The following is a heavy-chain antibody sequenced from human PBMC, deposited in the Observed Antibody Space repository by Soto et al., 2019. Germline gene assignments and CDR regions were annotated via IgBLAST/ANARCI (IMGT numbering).Heavy chain of an antibody. CDR2: LITLFETP. CDR1: GGTFSSYA. V-gene: IGHV1-69*01. CDR3: ATYEIGEMSTLGYSYH. Sequence: QVQLVQSGAEVKKPGSSVKVSCKASGGTFSSYAFSWVRQAPGQGLEWMGGLITLFETPTYAHTFQGRLTITADESTSTVYMELSSLRSEDTAVYFCATYEIGEMSTLGYSYHWGQGTRVTVSS. J-gene: IGHJ4*02. D-gene: IGHD3-10*01.